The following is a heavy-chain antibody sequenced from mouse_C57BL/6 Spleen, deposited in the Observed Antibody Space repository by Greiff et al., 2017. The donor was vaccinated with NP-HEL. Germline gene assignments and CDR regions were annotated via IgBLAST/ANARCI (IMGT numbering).Heavy chain of an antibody. D-gene: IGHD1-1*01. Sequence: QVQLQQSGAELVKPGASVKISCKASGYAFSSYWMNWVKQRPGKGLEWIGQLYPGDGDTNYNGKFKGKATLTADKSSSTAYMQLSSLTSEDSAVYFCARCTVVATDYFDYWGQGTTLTVSS. CDR2: LYPGDGDT. V-gene: IGHV1-80*01. CDR3: ARCTVVATDYFDY. J-gene: IGHJ2*01. CDR1: GYAFSSYW.